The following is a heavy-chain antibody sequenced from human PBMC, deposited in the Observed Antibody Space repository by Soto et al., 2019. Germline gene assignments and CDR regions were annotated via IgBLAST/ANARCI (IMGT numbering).Heavy chain of an antibody. V-gene: IGHV1-69*01. J-gene: IGHJ4*02. CDR3: ARDLRPGSSGQYYFDY. CDR2: IIPIFGTA. Sequence: QVQLVQSGAEVKKPGSSVKVSCKASGGTFSSYAISWVRQAPGQGLEWMGGIIPIFGTANYAQKFQGRVTITADESTSTAYMELSSRRSEDTAVYYCARDLRPGSSGQYYFDYWGQGTLVTVSS. CDR1: GGTFSSYA. D-gene: IGHD6-19*01.